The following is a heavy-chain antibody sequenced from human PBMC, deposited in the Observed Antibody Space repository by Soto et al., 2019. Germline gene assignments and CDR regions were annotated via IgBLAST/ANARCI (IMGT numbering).Heavy chain of an antibody. D-gene: IGHD1-1*01. J-gene: IGHJ4*02. Sequence: EVQLLESGGGLVQPGGSLRLSCAASGFTFSSFAMTWVRRAPGKGLEWVSIVSGSGVGTFYGDSVKGRFTISRDNSKNTLYLQMNSLIAEDTAVYYCAKDAANWPQGYFDFWGQGILVTVSS. CDR3: AKDAANWPQGYFDF. CDR2: VSGSGVGT. V-gene: IGHV3-23*01. CDR1: GFTFSSFA.